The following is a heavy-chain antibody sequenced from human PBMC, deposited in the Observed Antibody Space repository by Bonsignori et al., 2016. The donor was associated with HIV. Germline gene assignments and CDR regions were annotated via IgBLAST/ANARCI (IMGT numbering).Heavy chain of an antibody. Sequence: GGSLRLSCAASGFTFSSFAMSWVRQAPGKGLEWVSLISSSESTTYYTDSVKGRFTISRDNSKNTVSLQMNSLRAEDTAVYYCAKDSLDYYDSGDYYYEGIFDYWGQGALVTSPQ. CDR1: GFTFSSFA. CDR3: AKDSLDYYDSGDYYYEGIFDY. CDR2: ISSSESTT. V-gene: IGHV3-23*01. D-gene: IGHD3-22*01. J-gene: IGHJ4*02.